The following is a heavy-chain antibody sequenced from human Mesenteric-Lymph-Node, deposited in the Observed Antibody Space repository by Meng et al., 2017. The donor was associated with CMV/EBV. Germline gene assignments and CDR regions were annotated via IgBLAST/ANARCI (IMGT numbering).Heavy chain of an antibody. Sequence: QLQLQEAGPGLVKPSETLSLTCPALGGSFSSSSYYWGWIRQPPGKGLEWIGRIYYSGSTYYNPSLKSRVTISVDTSKNQFSLKLSSVTAADTTVYYCARPHYYGSGSSPWFDPWGQGTLVTVSS. CDR1: GGSFSSSSYY. V-gene: IGHV4-39*01. CDR3: ARPHYYGSGSSPWFDP. J-gene: IGHJ5*02. D-gene: IGHD3-10*01. CDR2: IYYSGST.